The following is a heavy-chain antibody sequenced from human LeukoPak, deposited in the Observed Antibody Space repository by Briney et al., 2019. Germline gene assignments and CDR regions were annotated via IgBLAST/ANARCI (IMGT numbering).Heavy chain of an antibody. CDR2: IGTAGDP. CDR3: ARVVAGTGYYFDY. CDR1: GFTFSSYD. Sequence: GGSLRLSCAASGFTFSSYDMHWVRQATGKGLEWVSAIGTAGDPYYPGSVKGRFTISRENAKNSLYLQMNSLRAGDTAVYYCARVVAGTGYYFDYWGQGTLVTVSS. D-gene: IGHD6-19*01. V-gene: IGHV3-13*05. J-gene: IGHJ4*02.